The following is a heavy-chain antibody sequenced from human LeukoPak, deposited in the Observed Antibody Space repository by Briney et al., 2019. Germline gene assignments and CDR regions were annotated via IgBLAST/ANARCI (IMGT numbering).Heavy chain of an antibody. Sequence: ASVKVSCKASGYTFTSYYMHWVRQAPGQGLEWMGIINPSGGSTSYAQKFQGRVTMTRDTSTSTVYMELSSLRSEDTAVYYCARDREYYDSSGQTVDFDYWGQGTLVTVSS. J-gene: IGHJ4*02. D-gene: IGHD3-22*01. CDR1: GYTFTSYY. CDR3: ARDREYYDSSGQTVDFDY. V-gene: IGHV1-46*01. CDR2: INPSGGST.